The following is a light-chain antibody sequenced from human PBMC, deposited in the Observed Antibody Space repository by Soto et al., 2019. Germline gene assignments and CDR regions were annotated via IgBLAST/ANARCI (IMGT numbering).Light chain of an antibody. J-gene: IGLJ3*02. CDR1: YSNIGRNS. Sequence: QSVLTQPPSASGTPGQRVPISCSGSYSNIGRNSVNWYQQLPGTAPKLLIHSDNQRPSGVPDRFSASKSGTSASLAISGLRSEDEADYYCASWDDSLNGLVVFGGGTKLTVL. V-gene: IGLV1-44*01. CDR2: SDN. CDR3: ASWDDSLNGLVV.